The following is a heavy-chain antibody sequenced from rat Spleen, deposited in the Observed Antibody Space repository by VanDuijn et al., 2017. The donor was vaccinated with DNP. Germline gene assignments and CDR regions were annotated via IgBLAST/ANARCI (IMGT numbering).Heavy chain of an antibody. CDR1: GFSFRNYY. D-gene: IGHD1-10*01. CDR3: AREQHYHFDY. V-gene: IGHV5-25*01. Sequence: EVQLVESGGGLVQPGRSLKLSCVASGFSFRNYYMAWVRQTPNRGLEWVAMISHSYGTTYYPDSVKGRFTISRDNAESSLYLQMNSLQSEDTATYYCAREQHYHFDYWGQGVMVTVSS. CDR2: ISHSYGTT. J-gene: IGHJ2*01.